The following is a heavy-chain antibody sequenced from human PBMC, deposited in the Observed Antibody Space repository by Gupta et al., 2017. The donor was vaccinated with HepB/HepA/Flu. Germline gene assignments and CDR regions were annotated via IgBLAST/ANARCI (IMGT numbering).Heavy chain of an antibody. J-gene: IGHJ5*01. Sequence: EVYLMESGGGLEQPGGSLRLSCAASGFSFRNFAMTWVRQAPGKGPEWVSFIGEDGDTFYTDSVKGRFTISRDNSRNILSLRMDSLRVEDTAVYFCAKTLRVGTGWHACDSWGQGTPVAVST. D-gene: IGHD6-19*01. CDR1: GFSFRNFA. CDR2: IGEDGDT. CDR3: AKTLRVGTGWHACDS. V-gene: IGHV3-23*01.